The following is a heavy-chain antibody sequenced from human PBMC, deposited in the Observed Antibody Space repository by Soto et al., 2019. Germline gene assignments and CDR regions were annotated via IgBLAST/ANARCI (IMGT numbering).Heavy chain of an antibody. J-gene: IGHJ1*01. Sequence: QVQLQESGPGLVRPSETLSLTCTVSAGSISSNYWNWIRQAPGKGLEWIGLIHHSGSTNYNPSLKSPGTLSLDTSKNQLSLKLSSVTAADTAVYYCTIGAGWTTASWGQGTLVTVSS. V-gene: IGHV4-59*01. CDR1: AGSISSNY. D-gene: IGHD6-19*01. CDR2: IHHSGST. CDR3: TIGAGWTTAS.